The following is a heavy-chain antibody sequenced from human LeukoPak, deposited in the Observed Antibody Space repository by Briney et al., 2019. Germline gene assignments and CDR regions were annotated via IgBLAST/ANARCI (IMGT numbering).Heavy chain of an antibody. CDR1: GYTISSGYY. J-gene: IGHJ4*02. D-gene: IGHD2-2*03. CDR3: ASRVGYCSSTSCPLDY. CDR2: IYHSGST. Sequence: PSETLSFTCAVSGYTISSGYYWGWIRQPPGKGVEWIGSIYHSGSTYYNPSLKSRVTISVDTSKNQFSLKLSSVTAADTSVYYSASRVGYCSSTSCPLDYWGQGTLVTVSS. V-gene: IGHV4-38-2*01.